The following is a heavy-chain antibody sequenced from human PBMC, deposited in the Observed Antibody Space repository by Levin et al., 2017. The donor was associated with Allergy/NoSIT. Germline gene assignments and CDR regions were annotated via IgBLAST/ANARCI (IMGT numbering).Heavy chain of an antibody. CDR2: ISSSGTT. D-gene: IGHD1-26*01. Sequence: PGGSLRLSCAASGFTFSSHSMNWVRQAPGKGLEWLSYISSSGTTYYADSVKGRFTISRDNAKNSLYLQMNSLRDEDTAVYYCAREGGSGSYFPYWGQGTLVTVSS. CDR3: AREGGSGSYFPY. J-gene: IGHJ4*02. CDR1: GFTFSSHS. V-gene: IGHV3-48*02.